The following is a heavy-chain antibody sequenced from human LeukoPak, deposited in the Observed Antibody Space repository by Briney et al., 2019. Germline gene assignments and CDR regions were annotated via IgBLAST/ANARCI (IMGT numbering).Heavy chain of an antibody. CDR3: ARSKYYDILHAFDI. Sequence: GGSLRLSCAASGFTFSDYYMSWIRQAPGKGLEWVSYISSSGSTIYYADSVKGRFTISRDNAKNSLYLQMNSLRAEDTAVYYCARSKYYDILHAFDIWGQGTMVTVSS. J-gene: IGHJ3*02. CDR1: GFTFSDYY. CDR2: ISSSGSTI. D-gene: IGHD3-9*01. V-gene: IGHV3-11*01.